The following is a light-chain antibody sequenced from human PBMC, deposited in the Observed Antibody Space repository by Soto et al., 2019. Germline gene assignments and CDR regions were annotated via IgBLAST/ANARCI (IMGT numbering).Light chain of an antibody. CDR2: GAS. Sequence: ERVMTQSPATLSASPGERATLSCRASQSVSSNLAWYQQKPGQAPRLLIYGASTRATGIPARFSGSGSGTEFTLTISSLQSEDFAVYYCQQYNNWPALTFGGGTKVEIK. CDR3: QQYNNWPALT. J-gene: IGKJ4*01. V-gene: IGKV3-15*01. CDR1: QSVSSN.